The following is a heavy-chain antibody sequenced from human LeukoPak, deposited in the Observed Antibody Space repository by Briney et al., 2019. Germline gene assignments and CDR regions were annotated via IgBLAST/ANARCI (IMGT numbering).Heavy chain of an antibody. Sequence: PGGSLRLSCAASGFTFSHAWMSWVRQTPGKGLEWVADISSRSRTTYYADSVRGRFTISRDNAKNSLYLQMNSLRAEDTAVYYCVRDQSWELPHYFDYWGQGTLVTVSS. V-gene: IGHV3-48*01. CDR1: GFTFSHAW. CDR2: ISSRSRTT. J-gene: IGHJ4*02. CDR3: VRDQSWELPHYFDY. D-gene: IGHD1-26*01.